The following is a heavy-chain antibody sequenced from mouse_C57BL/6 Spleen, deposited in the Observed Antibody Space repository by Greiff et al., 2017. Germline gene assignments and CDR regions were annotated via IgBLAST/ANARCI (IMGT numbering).Heavy chain of an antibody. V-gene: IGHV1-52*01. Sequence: QVQLQQPGAELVRPGSSVKLSCKASGYTFTSYWMHWVKQRPIQGLEWIGNIDPSDSETHYNQKFKDKATLTVDKSSSTAYMQLSSLTSEDSAVYYCARRATADWYFDVWGTGTTVTVSS. J-gene: IGHJ1*03. CDR3: ARRATADWYFDV. CDR2: IDPSDSET. CDR1: GYTFTSYW. D-gene: IGHD3-1*01.